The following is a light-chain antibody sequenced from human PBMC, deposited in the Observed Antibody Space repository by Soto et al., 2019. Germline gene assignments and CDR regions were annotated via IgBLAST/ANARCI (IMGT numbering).Light chain of an antibody. CDR2: NNN. V-gene: IGLV1-40*01. CDR3: QSYDNSLSGSYV. J-gene: IGLJ1*01. CDR1: SSNIGAGFV. Sequence: QSVLTQPPAVSGAPGQRVTISCTGSSSNIGAGFVVHWYQQLPGTAPKLLIYNNNDRPSGVPDRFSGSKSGTSASLAITGLQAEDEADYYCQSYDNSLSGSYVFGAGTKLTV.